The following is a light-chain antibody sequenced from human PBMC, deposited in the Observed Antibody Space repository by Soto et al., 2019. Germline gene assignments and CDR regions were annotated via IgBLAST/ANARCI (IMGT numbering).Light chain of an antibody. V-gene: IGKV3-20*01. CDR3: QQYGTSPRT. CDR1: QSVRSNY. CDR2: GVS. Sequence: EIVLTQSPGTLSLSPGERATLSCRASQSVRSNYLAWYQQKPGQAPRLLIYGVSSRATGIPDRFSGSGSGKDFTLTISRLDPEDFAVYYCQQYGTSPRTFGQGTKVDIK. J-gene: IGKJ1*01.